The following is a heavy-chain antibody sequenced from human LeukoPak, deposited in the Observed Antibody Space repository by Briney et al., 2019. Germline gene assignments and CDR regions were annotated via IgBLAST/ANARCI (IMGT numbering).Heavy chain of an antibody. CDR2: IWYDGSNK. V-gene: IGHV3-33*01. CDR1: GFTFSSYG. CDR3: ARDPGAAPSYYFGY. Sequence: PGGSLRLSCAASGFTFSSYGMHWVRQAPGKGLEWVAVIWYDGSNKYYADSVKGRFTISRDNSKNTLYLQMNSLRAEDTAVCYCARDPGAAPSYYFGYWGQGTLVTVSS. D-gene: IGHD3-10*01. J-gene: IGHJ4*02.